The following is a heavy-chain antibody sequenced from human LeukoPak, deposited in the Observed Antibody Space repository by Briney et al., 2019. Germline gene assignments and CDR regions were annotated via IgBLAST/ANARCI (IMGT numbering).Heavy chain of an antibody. V-gene: IGHV4-59*01. CDR2: IYYSGST. D-gene: IGHD6-13*01. J-gene: IGHJ3*02. CDR3: ARDYWGSSWYGGAFDI. Sequence: SETLSLTCTVSGGSISSYYWSWIRQPPGKGLEWIGYIYYSGSTNYNPSLNSRVTISVDTSKNQFSLKLSSVTAADTAVYYCARDYWGSSWYGGAFDIWGQGTMVTVSS. CDR1: GGSISSYY.